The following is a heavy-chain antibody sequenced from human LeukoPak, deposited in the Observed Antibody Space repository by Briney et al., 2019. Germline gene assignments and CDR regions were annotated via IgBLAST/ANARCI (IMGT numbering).Heavy chain of an antibody. CDR2: IIPILGIA. CDR1: GGTFSSYA. CDR3: ARDGGYSSGWYGRNGMDV. J-gene: IGHJ6*02. V-gene: IGHV1-69*04. D-gene: IGHD6-19*01. Sequence: ASVKVSCKASGGTFSSYAISWVRQAPGQGLEWMGKIIPILGIANNAQKFQGRVTITADKSTSTAYMELSSPRSEDTAVYYCARDGGYSSGWYGRNGMDVWGQGTTVTVSS.